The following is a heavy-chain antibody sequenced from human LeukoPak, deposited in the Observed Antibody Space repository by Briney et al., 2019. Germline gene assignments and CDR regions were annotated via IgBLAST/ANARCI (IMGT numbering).Heavy chain of an antibody. Sequence: KSSETLSLTCTVSGGSISSGGYYWSWIRQPPGEGLEWIGNIHYTGSTKYSPSLKSRVNMSVDTSKNQFSLKVTSVTAADTAVYYCARVFAEAANDYWGQGTLVTVSS. CDR2: IHYTGST. CDR3: ARVFAEAANDY. V-gene: IGHV4-61*08. J-gene: IGHJ4*02. CDR1: GGSISSGGYY. D-gene: IGHD6-25*01.